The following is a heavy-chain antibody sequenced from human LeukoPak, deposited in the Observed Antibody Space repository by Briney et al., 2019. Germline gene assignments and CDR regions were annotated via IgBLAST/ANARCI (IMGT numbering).Heavy chain of an antibody. V-gene: IGHV5-51*01. Sequence: GESLKISRKGSGYSFTNYWIGWVRQMPGKGLEWMGIIYPGDSDTRYSPSFQGQVTISADKSISTAYLQWSSLKASDTAMYYCARVPYYGSGSYYGTFDYWGQGTLVTVSS. D-gene: IGHD3-10*01. CDR2: IYPGDSDT. CDR3: ARVPYYGSGSYYGTFDY. CDR1: GYSFTNYW. J-gene: IGHJ4*02.